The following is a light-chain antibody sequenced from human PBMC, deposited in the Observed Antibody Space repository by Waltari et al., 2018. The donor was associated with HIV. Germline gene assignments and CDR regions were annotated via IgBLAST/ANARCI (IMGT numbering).Light chain of an antibody. J-gene: IGLJ3*02. CDR1: SRDIGGDNY. CDR2: EVS. V-gene: IGLV2-14*01. Sequence: QSALTQPASVSGSPGQSITISCTGPSRDIGGDNYVSWHQQHPGIAPKLIIFEVSNRPSGVSNRFSGSKSGNTASLIISGLLAEDDADYYCSSYTSGTTWVFGGGTKLTVL. CDR3: SSYTSGTTWV.